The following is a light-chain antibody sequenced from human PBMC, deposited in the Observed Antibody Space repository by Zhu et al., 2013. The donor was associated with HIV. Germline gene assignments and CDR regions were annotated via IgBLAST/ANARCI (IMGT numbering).Light chain of an antibody. CDR1: SSNIGSNY. V-gene: IGLV1-47*01. CDR3: CSYTSSTTLE. CDR2: RRN. Sequence: QSALTQPPSASGTPGQRVTISCSGSSSNIGSNYVCWYQQLPGTAPKLLIYRRNERPSGVPDRFAGSKSGTSASLAISGLRSEDEADYYCCSYTSSTTLEFGGGTKLTV. J-gene: IGLJ3*02.